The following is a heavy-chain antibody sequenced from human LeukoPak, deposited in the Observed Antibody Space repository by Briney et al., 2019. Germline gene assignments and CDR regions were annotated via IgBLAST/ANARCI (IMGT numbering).Heavy chain of an antibody. J-gene: IGHJ6*04. CDR2: IKSKTDGGTA. CDR3: TAQNLYYYYYGMDV. CDR1: GFTFSNAW. Sequence: PGGSLRLSCAASGFTFSNAWMSWVRQAPGKGLECVGRIKSKTDGGTADYAAPVKGRFTISRDDSKNTLYLQMNSLKTEDTAVYYCTAQNLYYYYYGMDVWGKGTTVTVSS. V-gene: IGHV3-15*01.